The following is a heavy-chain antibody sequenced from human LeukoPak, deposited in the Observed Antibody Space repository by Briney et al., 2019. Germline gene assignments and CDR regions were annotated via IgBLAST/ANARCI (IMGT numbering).Heavy chain of an antibody. CDR1: GGSFSGYY. J-gene: IGHJ5*02. CDR2: INHSGST. D-gene: IGHD3-10*01. Sequence: PSETLSLTCAVYGGSFSGYYWSWIRQPPGKGLEWIGEINHSGSTNYNPSLKSRVTISVDTPKNQFSLKLSSVTAADTAVYYCARRRLLWFGELTLGGHNWFDPWGQGTLVTVSS. CDR3: ARRRLLWFGELTLGGHNWFDP. V-gene: IGHV4-34*01.